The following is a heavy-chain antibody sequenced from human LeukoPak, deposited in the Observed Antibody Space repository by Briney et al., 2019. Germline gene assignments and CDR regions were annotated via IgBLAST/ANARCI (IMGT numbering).Heavy chain of an antibody. CDR3: ARADSHYDILTGYYPYYFDY. D-gene: IGHD3-9*01. CDR2: IYYSGST. J-gene: IGHJ4*02. CDR1: GVSISSYY. V-gene: IGHV4-59*01. Sequence: PSETLSLTCTVSGVSISSYYWSWIRQPPGKGLEWIGYIYYSGSTNYNPSLKSRVNISVDTSKNQFSLKLSSVTAADTAVYYCARADSHYDILTGYYPYYFDYWGQGTLVTVSS.